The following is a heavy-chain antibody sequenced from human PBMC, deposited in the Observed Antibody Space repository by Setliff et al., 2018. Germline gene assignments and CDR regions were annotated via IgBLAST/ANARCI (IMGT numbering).Heavy chain of an antibody. D-gene: IGHD1-26*01. CDR1: GFTFSDYY. Sequence: GESLKISCAASGFTFSDYYMTWIRQAPGEGLEWVSYISRGGNTIYYADSVKGRFTISRDNARDSLFLQMNTLRAEDTAVYYCAREVVGAPSAFDIWGQGTMVTVSS. CDR3: AREVVGAPSAFDI. CDR2: ISRGGNTI. J-gene: IGHJ3*02. V-gene: IGHV3-11*04.